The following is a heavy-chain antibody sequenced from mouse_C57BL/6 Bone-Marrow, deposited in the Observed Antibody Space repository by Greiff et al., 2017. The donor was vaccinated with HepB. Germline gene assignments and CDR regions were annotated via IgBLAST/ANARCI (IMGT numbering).Heavy chain of an antibody. J-gene: IGHJ2*01. CDR2: ISDGGSYT. CDR3: ARGRSGGENYFDY. Sequence: EVMLVESGGGLVKPGGSLKLSCAASGFTFSSYAMSWVRQTPEKRLEWVATISDGGSYTYYPDNVKGRFTISRDNAKNNLYLQMSQLKSEDTAMYYCARGRSGGENYFDYWGQGTTLTVSS. V-gene: IGHV5-4*03. CDR1: GFTFSSYA.